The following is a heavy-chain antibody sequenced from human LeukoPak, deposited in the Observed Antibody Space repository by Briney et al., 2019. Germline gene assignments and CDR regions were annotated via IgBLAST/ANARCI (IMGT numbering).Heavy chain of an antibody. V-gene: IGHV3-23*01. CDR1: GFTFSSYA. Sequence: GGSLRLSCAASGFTFSSYAMSRVRQAPGKGLEWVSAISGSGGSTYYADSVKGRFTISRHNSKNTLYLQMNILRAEDTAVYYCAKDQDIVVVPWFDPWGQGTLVTVSS. CDR3: AKDQDIVVVPWFDP. J-gene: IGHJ5*01. D-gene: IGHD2-2*01. CDR2: ISGSGGST.